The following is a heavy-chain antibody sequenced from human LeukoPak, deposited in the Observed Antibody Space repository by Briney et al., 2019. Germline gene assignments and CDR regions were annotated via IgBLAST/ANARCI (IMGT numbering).Heavy chain of an antibody. V-gene: IGHV1-2*04. CDR3: ARDYDILTGYSY. CDR2: INPNSGGT. Sequence: GASVKVSCKASGYTFTGYYMHWVRQAPGQGLEWMGWINPNSGGTNYAQKFQGWVTMTRDTSISTAYMELSRLRSDDTAVYYCARDYDILTGYSYWGQGTLVTVSS. J-gene: IGHJ4*02. CDR1: GYTFTGYY. D-gene: IGHD3-9*01.